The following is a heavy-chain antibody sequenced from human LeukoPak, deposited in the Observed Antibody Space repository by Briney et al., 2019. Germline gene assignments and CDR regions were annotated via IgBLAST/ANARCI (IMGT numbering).Heavy chain of an antibody. Sequence: SGGSLRLFCAASGFTLKNYWMSWVRQAPGKGLEWVANIKQDGSEKNYVDSVKGRFTISRDNAKNSLYLQVSSLRAEDTAVYYCARDTYNYDTSGYGLGYWGQGTLVTVSS. J-gene: IGHJ4*02. CDR1: GFTLKNYW. D-gene: IGHD3-22*01. V-gene: IGHV3-7*01. CDR2: IKQDGSEK. CDR3: ARDTYNYDTSGYGLGY.